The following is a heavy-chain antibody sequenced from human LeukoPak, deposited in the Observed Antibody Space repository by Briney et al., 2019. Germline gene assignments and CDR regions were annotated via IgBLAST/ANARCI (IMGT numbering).Heavy chain of an antibody. V-gene: IGHV1-69*05. J-gene: IGHJ3*02. Sequence: GASVKVSCKASGGTFSSYAISWVRQAPGQGLEWMGGIIPIFGTANYAQKFQGRVTITTDESTSTAYMELSSLRSEDTAVYYCARGRVVTAHAFDIWGQGTMVTVSS. CDR3: ARGRVVTAHAFDI. CDR1: GGTFSSYA. D-gene: IGHD2-21*02. CDR2: IIPIFGTA.